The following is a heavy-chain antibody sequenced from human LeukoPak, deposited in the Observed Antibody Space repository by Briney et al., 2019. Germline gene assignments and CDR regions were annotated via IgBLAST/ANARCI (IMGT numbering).Heavy chain of an antibody. V-gene: IGHV4-31*03. J-gene: IGHJ5*02. Sequence: SQTLSLTCSVSGDSISHGGYYWSWIRQHPGKGLEWIGYIFYSGSTYYNPSLKSRLNISVDTSKNQFSLMLTSVTAADTAVYYCARDLRGIRGVGSNWFDPWGQGTLVTVSS. D-gene: IGHD3-10*01. CDR3: ARDLRGIRGVGSNWFDP. CDR2: IFYSGST. CDR1: GDSISHGGYY.